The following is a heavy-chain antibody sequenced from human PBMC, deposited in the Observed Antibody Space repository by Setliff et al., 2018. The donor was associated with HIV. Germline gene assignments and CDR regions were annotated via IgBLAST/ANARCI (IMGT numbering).Heavy chain of an antibody. V-gene: IGHV4-59*08. Sequence: SETLSLTCTVSGRSISSYYWSWIQQPPGKGLEWIGYIYYSGSPNYNPSLKSRVTISVDTSKNQFSLKLSSVTAADTAVYYCARHMGRAYYDYAGGSYRRGDAFDIWGLGTMVTVSS. CDR3: ARHMGRAYYDYAGGSYRRGDAFDI. D-gene: IGHD3-16*02. CDR2: IYYSGSP. J-gene: IGHJ3*02. CDR1: GRSISSYY.